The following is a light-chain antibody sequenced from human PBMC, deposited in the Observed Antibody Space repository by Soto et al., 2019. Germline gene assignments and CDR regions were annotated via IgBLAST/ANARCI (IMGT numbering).Light chain of an antibody. J-gene: IGKJ5*01. CDR2: DAY. CDR3: QQRHMWPIT. V-gene: IGKV3-11*01. Sequence: EIVLTQSPGTVSLSPGARAPLSCRASQSFRGLLAWYQQKPGQAPRLLIYDAYNRATGIPPRFSGSGSGTDFTLTISSLEPEDSAVYYCQQRHMWPITFGQGTRLEIK. CDR1: QSFRGL.